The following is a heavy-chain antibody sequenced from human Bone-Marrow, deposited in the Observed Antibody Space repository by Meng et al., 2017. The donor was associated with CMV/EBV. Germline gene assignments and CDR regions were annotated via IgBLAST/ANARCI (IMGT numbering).Heavy chain of an antibody. V-gene: IGHV4-34*01. D-gene: IGHD3-3*01. Sequence: LALTCAVYGGSFSGYYWSWIRQPPGKGLEWIGEINHSGSTNYNPSLNSRLTISVDTSKNQFSLKLSSVTAADTAVYFCARGRFRHTYWGQGTLVTVSS. CDR3: ARGRFRHTY. CDR1: GGSFSGYY. J-gene: IGHJ4*02. CDR2: INHSGST.